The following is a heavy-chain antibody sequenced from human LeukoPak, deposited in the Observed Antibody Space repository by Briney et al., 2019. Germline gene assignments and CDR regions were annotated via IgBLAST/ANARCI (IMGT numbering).Heavy chain of an antibody. Sequence: PSETLSLTCTVSGVSISSSNYYWGWIRQPPGKGLEWIGSIYYSGTTYYSSSLKSRVIISVDTSKNQFSLKLSSVTATDTAVYYCARHEAQDFDYWGQGTLVTVSS. CDR2: IYYSGTT. V-gene: IGHV4-39*01. J-gene: IGHJ4*02. CDR1: GVSISSSNYY. CDR3: ARHEAQDFDY.